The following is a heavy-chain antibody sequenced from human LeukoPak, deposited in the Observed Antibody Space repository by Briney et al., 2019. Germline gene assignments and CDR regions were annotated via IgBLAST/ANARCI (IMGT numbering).Heavy chain of an antibody. D-gene: IGHD4-17*01. CDR2: INQDGSEK. CDR1: GFTFSRFW. CDR3: ARDRSAVTTERFAN. Sequence: GGSLRLSCAASGFTFSRFWMIWVRQAPGKGQAWVASINQDGSEKNYVDSVKGRFTISRDNAKNSLYLQMNSLRAEDTSVYYCARDRSAVTTERFANWGQGTLVTVSS. V-gene: IGHV3-7*01. J-gene: IGHJ4*02.